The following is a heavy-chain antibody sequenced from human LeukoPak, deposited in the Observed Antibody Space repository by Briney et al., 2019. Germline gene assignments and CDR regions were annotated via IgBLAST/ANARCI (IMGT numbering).Heavy chain of an antibody. CDR2: IYPGDSDT. V-gene: IGHV5-51*01. Sequence: GESLKISCKGSGYSFTSYWIGWVRQMPGKGLEWMGIIYPGDSDTRYSPSFQGQVTISADKSIGTSYLQWSSLKASDTAIYYCARRESDWSMDCWGQGTLVTVSS. J-gene: IGHJ4*02. CDR3: ARRESDWSMDC. CDR1: GYSFTSYW. D-gene: IGHD3-9*01.